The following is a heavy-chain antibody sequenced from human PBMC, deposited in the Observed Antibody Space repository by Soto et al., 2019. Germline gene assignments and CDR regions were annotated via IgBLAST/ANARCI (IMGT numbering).Heavy chain of an antibody. Sequence: EVQLVESGGGLVKPGGSLRLSCAASGFTFSSYSMNWVRQAPGKGLEWVSSISSSSSYIYYADSVKGRFTISRDNAKNSLYLQMNSLRAEDTAVYYCARDPNLYGDYVPDYWGQGTLVTVSS. CDR1: GFTFSSYS. CDR3: ARDPNLYGDYVPDY. D-gene: IGHD4-17*01. V-gene: IGHV3-21*01. J-gene: IGHJ4*02. CDR2: ISSSSSYI.